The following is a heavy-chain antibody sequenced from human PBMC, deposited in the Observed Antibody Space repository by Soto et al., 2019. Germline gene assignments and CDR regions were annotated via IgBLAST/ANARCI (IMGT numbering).Heavy chain of an antibody. CDR3: ASEAKYSSGPSTFDY. CDR2: IIPIFGTA. Sequence: SVKVSCKASGGTFSSYAISWVRQAPGQGLEWMGGIIPIFGTANYAQKFQGRVTITADESTSTAYMELSSLRSEDTAVYYCASEAKYSSGPSTFDYWGQGTLVTVSS. V-gene: IGHV1-69*13. D-gene: IGHD6-19*01. CDR1: GGTFSSYA. J-gene: IGHJ4*02.